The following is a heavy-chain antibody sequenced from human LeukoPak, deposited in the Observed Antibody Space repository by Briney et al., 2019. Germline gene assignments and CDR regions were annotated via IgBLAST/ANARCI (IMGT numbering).Heavy chain of an antibody. CDR2: IIAIFGTA. J-gene: IGHJ6*03. D-gene: IGHD2-2*01. V-gene: IGHV1-69*05. CDR1: GGTFSSYA. Sequence: ASVKVSCKASGGTFSSYAISWVRQAPGQGLEWMGGIIAIFGTANYAQKFQGRVTITTDESTSTAYMELSSLRSEDTAVYYCARSENQLLPYYMDVWGKGTTVTVSS. CDR3: ARSENQLLPYYMDV.